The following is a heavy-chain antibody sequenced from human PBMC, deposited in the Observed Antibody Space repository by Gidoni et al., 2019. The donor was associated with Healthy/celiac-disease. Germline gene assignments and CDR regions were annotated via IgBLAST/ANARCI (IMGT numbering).Heavy chain of an antibody. D-gene: IGHD3-22*01. Sequence: EVQLVESGGGVVKQGGSLRLSCAASGFTFSNAWMSWVRQAPGKGLEWVGRIKSKTDGGTTDYAAPVKGRFTISRDDSKNTLYLQMNSLKTEDTAVYYCTTGAYYDSSGYYDWGQGTLVTVSS. V-gene: IGHV3-15*01. CDR3: TTGAYYDSSGYYD. CDR1: GFTFSNAW. J-gene: IGHJ4*02. CDR2: IKSKTDGGTT.